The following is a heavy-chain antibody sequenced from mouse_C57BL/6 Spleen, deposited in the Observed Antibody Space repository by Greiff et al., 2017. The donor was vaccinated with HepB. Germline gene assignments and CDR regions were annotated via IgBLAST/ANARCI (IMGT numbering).Heavy chain of an antibody. Sequence: VQLQQSGAELVRPGASVKLSCPASGFNIKNTYMHWVKQRPEQGLEWIGRIDPANGNTKYAPKFQGKAPIPADTSSNPAYLQLSSRTSEDTAIYYGARCPSRFYGSSYWYFDVWGTGTTVTVSS. CDR1: GFNIKNTY. J-gene: IGHJ1*03. V-gene: IGHV14-3*01. CDR2: IDPANGNT. D-gene: IGHD1-1*01. CDR3: ARCPSRFYGSSYWYFDV.